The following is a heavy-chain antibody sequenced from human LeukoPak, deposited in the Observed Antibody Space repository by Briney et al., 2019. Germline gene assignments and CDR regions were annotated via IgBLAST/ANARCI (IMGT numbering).Heavy chain of an antibody. V-gene: IGHV1-46*01. CDR2: INPSGGTT. J-gene: IGHJ4*02. D-gene: IGHD3-22*01. CDR3: ARGSNYYYDVTADYPRY. CDR1: GYTFTNHG. Sequence: ASVKVSCKASGYTFTNHGISWVRQAPGQGLEWLGIINPSGGTTTYAQKFQGRVTMTRDTSTSTVYMELNTLRSEDTAVYYCARGSNYYYDVTADYPRYWGQGTLVTVSS.